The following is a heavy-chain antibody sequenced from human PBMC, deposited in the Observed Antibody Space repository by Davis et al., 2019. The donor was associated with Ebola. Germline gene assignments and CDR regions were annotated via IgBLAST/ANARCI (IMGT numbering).Heavy chain of an antibody. CDR3: ARGDIVTDQVEYFDY. D-gene: IGHD5-12*01. CDR1: GGTFYSYA. Sequence: SVKVSCKVSGGTFYSYAISWVRQAPGQGLEWVGGIIPIIARGDYAQKFQGRVTISADASTDTAYMELSSLRSEDTAIYYCARGDIVTDQVEYFDYWGQGTLVTVSS. CDR2: IIPIIARG. J-gene: IGHJ4*02. V-gene: IGHV1-69*13.